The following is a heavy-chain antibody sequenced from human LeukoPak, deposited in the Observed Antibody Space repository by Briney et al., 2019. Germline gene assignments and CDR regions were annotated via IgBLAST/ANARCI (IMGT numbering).Heavy chain of an antibody. J-gene: IGHJ4*02. D-gene: IGHD6-6*01. Sequence: SETLSLTCTVSGGSISSGSYYWSWIRQPAGKGLEWIGRIYTSGSTNYNPSLKSQVTISVDTSKNQFSLKLSSVTAADTAVYYCARSNWYSSSSAFDYWGQGTLVTVSS. CDR1: GGSISSGSYY. V-gene: IGHV4-61*02. CDR3: ARSNWYSSSSAFDY. CDR2: IYTSGST.